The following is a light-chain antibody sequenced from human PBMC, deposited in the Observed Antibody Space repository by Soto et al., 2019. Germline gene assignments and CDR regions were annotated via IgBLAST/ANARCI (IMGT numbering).Light chain of an antibody. CDR3: QQTSSFPIT. V-gene: IGKV1-12*01. CDR2: DAS. Sequence: DIQMTQSPSSVSASVGDRVTITCRASQGISSYLAWYQQKPGKAPKLLIYDASSLQGGVPSRFSGSGSETDFTLTISNLQPEDFATYYCQQTSSFPITFGQGTRLEI. CDR1: QGISSY. J-gene: IGKJ5*01.